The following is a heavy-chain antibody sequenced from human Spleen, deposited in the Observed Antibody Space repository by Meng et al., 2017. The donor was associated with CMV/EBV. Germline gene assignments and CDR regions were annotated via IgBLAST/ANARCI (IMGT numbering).Heavy chain of an antibody. V-gene: IGHV3-53*01. CDR3: ARVQYNILTGYVDC. CDR2: IYRDGRT. CDR1: GFSFSNYR. D-gene: IGHD3-9*01. J-gene: IGHJ4*02. Sequence: GESLKISCAASGFSFSNYRMNWVRQAPGKGLEWVSVIYRDGRTYSADSVKGRFTISRDNSKNTLYLQMNSLRAEDTAVYYCARVQYNILTGYVDCWGQGTLVTVSS.